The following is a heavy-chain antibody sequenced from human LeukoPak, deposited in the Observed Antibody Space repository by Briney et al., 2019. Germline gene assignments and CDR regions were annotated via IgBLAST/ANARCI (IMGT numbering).Heavy chain of an antibody. D-gene: IGHD5-18*01. V-gene: IGHV3-43*01. CDR1: GFTFDDYT. Sequence: GGSLRLSCAASGFTFDDYTMHWVRQAPGKGLEWVSLISWDGGSTYYADSVKGRFTISRDNSKNSLYLQMNSLRAEDTAVYYCARAHERQLWSSGIDYWGQGTLVTVSS. CDR2: ISWDGGST. CDR3: ARAHERQLWSSGIDY. J-gene: IGHJ4*02.